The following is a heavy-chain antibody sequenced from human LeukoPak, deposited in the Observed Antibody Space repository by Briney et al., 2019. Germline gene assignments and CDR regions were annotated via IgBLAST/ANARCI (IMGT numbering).Heavy chain of an antibody. CDR1: GGSFSGYY. J-gene: IGHJ4*02. CDR2: INHSGST. V-gene: IGHV4-34*01. Sequence: PSETLSLTCAVYGGSFSGYYWSWIRQPPGKGLEWIGEINHSGSTNYNPSLKSRITISVDTSKNQFSLKLSSVTAADTAVYYCARLVALVTLDYWGQGTLVTVSS. D-gene: IGHD5-18*01. CDR3: ARLVALVTLDY.